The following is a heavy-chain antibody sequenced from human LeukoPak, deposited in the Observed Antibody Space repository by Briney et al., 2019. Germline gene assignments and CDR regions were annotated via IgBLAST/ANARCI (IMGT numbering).Heavy chain of an antibody. J-gene: IGHJ4*02. CDR3: AKGGFSGFGGYDWVDN. CDR2: ISSSSSTI. D-gene: IGHD5-12*01. CDR1: GFTFSSYS. Sequence: GGSLRLSCAASGFTFSSYSMNWVRQAPGKGLEWVSYISSSSSTIYYADSVKGRFTISRDNSKNTLYLQMNSLRAEDTAVYYCAKGGFSGFGGYDWVDNWGQGTLVTVSS. V-gene: IGHV3-48*01.